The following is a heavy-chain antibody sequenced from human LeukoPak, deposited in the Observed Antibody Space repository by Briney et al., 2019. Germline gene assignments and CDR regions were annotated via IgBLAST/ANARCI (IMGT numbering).Heavy chain of an antibody. CDR2: ISSSSSNI. D-gene: IGHD6-19*01. CDR3: AREQWLGFDY. J-gene: IGHJ4*02. Sequence: GGSLRLSCVASGFTFNTYSMNWVRQAPGKGLEWVSYISSSSSNIYYADSVKGRFTISRDNAKNSLYLQMNSLRAEDTAVYYCAREQWLGFDYWGQGTLVTVSS. CDR1: GFTFNTYS. V-gene: IGHV3-21*01.